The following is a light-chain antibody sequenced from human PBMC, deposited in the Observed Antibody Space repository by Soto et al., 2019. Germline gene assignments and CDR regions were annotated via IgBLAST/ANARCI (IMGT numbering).Light chain of an antibody. J-gene: IGKJ1*01. CDR3: QQRSNWLWT. CDR2: HAS. V-gene: IGKV3-11*01. Sequence: EIVLTQSPATLSLSPGERATLSCRASQSVSSSLAWYQQKPGQAPRLLIYHASNRATGIPARFSGSGSGTDFTLTISSLEPEDFAVYYCQQRSNWLWTFGQGTKVDIK. CDR1: QSVSSS.